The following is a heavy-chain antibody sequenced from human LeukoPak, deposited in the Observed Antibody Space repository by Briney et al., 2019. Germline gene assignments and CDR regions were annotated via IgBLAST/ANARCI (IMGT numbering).Heavy chain of an antibody. CDR3: ARVVVRDANNYKDY. Sequence: ASVKVSCKASGYTFTSYGISWVRQAPGQGLEWMGWISAYNGNTHYAQKLQGRVTMTTDTSTSTAYMELRSLRSDDTAVYYCARVVVRDANNYKDYWGQGTLVTVSS. D-gene: IGHD5-24*01. J-gene: IGHJ4*02. V-gene: IGHV1-18*01. CDR1: GYTFTSYG. CDR2: ISAYNGNT.